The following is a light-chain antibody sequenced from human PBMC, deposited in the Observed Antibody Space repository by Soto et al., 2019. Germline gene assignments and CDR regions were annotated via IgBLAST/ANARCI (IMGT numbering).Light chain of an antibody. Sequence: QSALTQPASVSGSPGQSITISCTGTSSDVGGYNYVSWYQQHPGKVPKLIIYEVSNRPPGVSNRFSGSKSCNTASLTISGXXXXXXXXXYCSSYTTSSTLLFGGGTKLTV. J-gene: IGLJ2*01. V-gene: IGLV2-14*01. CDR3: SSYTTSSTLL. CDR1: SSDVGGYNY. CDR2: EVS.